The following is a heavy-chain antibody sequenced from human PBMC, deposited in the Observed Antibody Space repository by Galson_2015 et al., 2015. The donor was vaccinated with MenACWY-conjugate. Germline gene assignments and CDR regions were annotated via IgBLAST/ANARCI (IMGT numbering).Heavy chain of an antibody. CDR3: ARDKGYLSGWSSNALNWFDS. CDR2: TYYRSRWFN. D-gene: IGHD6-19*01. CDR1: GDSVSSNSAA. Sequence: CAISGDSVSSNSAAWSWIRQSPSRGLEWLGRTYYRSRWFNDYAESVRSRITINPDTSKNQFSLQLCSVTPEDTAVYYCARDKGYLSGWSSNALNWFDSWGQGTLVIVSS. J-gene: IGHJ5*01. V-gene: IGHV6-1*01.